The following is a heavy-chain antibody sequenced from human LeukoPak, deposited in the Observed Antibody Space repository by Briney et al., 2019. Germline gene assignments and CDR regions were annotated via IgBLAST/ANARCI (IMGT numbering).Heavy chain of an antibody. CDR2: ISWNSGSI. Sequence: PGGFLRLSCAASGFTFDDYAMHWVRQAPGKGLEWVSGISWNSGSIGYADSVKGRFTISRDNAKNSLYLQMNSLRAEDTALYYCAKGSYASYYYGMDVWGQGTTVTVSS. CDR3: AKGSYASYYYGMDV. D-gene: IGHD4-17*01. J-gene: IGHJ6*02. CDR1: GFTFDDYA. V-gene: IGHV3-9*01.